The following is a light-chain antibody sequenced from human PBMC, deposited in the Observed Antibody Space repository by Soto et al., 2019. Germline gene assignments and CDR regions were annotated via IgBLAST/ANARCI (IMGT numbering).Light chain of an antibody. CDR2: DVS. CDR1: SSDVGGYNY. V-gene: IGLV2-14*01. CDR3: SSYTSSSAVV. Sequence: QSALTQPASGSGSPGQSITISCTGTSSDVGGYNYVSWYQQYPGKAPKLMIYDVSNRPSGVSNRFSGSKSGNTASLTISGLQAEDEADYYCSSYTSSSAVVFGGGTKLTVL. J-gene: IGLJ3*02.